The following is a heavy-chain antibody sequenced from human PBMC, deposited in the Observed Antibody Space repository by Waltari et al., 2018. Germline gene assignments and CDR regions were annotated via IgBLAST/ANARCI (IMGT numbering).Heavy chain of an antibody. J-gene: IGHJ4*02. CDR3: ARDFSGRPFDY. V-gene: IGHV3-30*03. CDR2: ISSHGSNR. CDR1: GISFTNYA. Sequence: QVQLVESGGGVVQPGRSLRLSCAASGISFTNYAMHWVRQAPGKGLEWVAIISSHGSNRYYADSGKGRFTISRDNSKNTLYLQMNSLRAEDTAVYYCARDFSGRPFDYWGQGTLVTVSS. D-gene: IGHD3-10*01.